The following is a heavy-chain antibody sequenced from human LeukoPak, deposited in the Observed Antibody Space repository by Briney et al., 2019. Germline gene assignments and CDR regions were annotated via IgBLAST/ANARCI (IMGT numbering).Heavy chain of an antibody. CDR3: ARGNVVGATRPFDY. CDR1: GFTFSNYA. CDR2: IGSNGDST. D-gene: IGHD1-26*01. J-gene: IGHJ4*02. V-gene: IGHV3-64*01. Sequence: GGSLRLSCAGSGFTFSNYAMYWVRQAPGQGLENVAGIGSNGDSTYYANSVKGRFTISRDNSKNTLFLQMGSLRAEDMAVYYCARGNVVGATRPFDYWGQGTLVTVSS.